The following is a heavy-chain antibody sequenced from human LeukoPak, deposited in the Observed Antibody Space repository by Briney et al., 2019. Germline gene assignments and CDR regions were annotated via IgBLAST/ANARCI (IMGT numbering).Heavy chain of an antibody. CDR1: GYTFTSYG. CDR2: ISAYNGNT. Sequence: ASVKVSCKASGYTFTSYGISWVRQAPGQGLEWMGWISAYNGNTNYAQKLQGRVTMTTDTSTSTAYMELRSLRSDDTAVYYCAREYQLLNYDYYYMDVWGKGTTVTVSS. CDR3: AREYQLLNYDYYYMDV. J-gene: IGHJ6*03. V-gene: IGHV1-18*01. D-gene: IGHD2-2*01.